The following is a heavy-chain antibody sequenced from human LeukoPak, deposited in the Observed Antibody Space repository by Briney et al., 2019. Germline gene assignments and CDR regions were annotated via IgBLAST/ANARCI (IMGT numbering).Heavy chain of an antibody. J-gene: IGHJ2*01. CDR1: GYTFTSYY. Sequence: GASVKVSCKASGYTFTSYYMHWVRQAPGQGLEWMGIINPSGGSTSYAQKFQGRVTMTRDTSTSTVYMELSSLRSEDTAVYYCARANLGYSYGYGRYFDLWGRGTLVTVSS. V-gene: IGHV1-46*01. D-gene: IGHD5-18*01. CDR3: ARANLGYSYGYGRYFDL. CDR2: INPSGGST.